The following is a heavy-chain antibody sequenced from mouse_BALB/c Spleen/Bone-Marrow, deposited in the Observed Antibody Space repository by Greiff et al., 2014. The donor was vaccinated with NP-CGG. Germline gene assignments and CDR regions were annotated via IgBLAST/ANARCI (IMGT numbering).Heavy chain of an antibody. CDR2: INPYNDGT. V-gene: IGHV1-14*01. D-gene: IGHD2-2*01. CDR1: GYTFTSYV. CDR3: AREGGYDEDYFDY. J-gene: IGHJ2*01. Sequence: VQLQQPGPELVKPGASVKMSCKASGYTFTSYVMHWGKQKPGQGLEWIGCINPYNDGTKYNEKFKGKATLTSDKYSSTAYMELSSLTSEDSAVYYCAREGGYDEDYFDYWGQGTTLTVSS.